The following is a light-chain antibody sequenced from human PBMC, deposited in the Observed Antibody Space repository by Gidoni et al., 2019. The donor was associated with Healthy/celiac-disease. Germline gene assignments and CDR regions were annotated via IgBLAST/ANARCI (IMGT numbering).Light chain of an antibody. CDR1: SSNIGAGYD. CDR3: QSYDSSLRV. Sequence: SVLPHPPSVSEAPGRRVTISCTGRSSNIGAGYDVHWYQQLPGTAPKLLIYGNSNRPSGVPDRFSGSKSGTSASLAITGLQAEDEADYYCQSYDSSLRVFGGGTKLTVL. J-gene: IGLJ2*01. CDR2: GNS. V-gene: IGLV1-40*01.